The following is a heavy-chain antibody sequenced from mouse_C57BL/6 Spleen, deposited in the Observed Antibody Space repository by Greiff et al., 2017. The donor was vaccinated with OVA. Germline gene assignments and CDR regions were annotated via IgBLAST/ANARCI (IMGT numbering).Heavy chain of an antibody. CDR1: GYTFTSYW. CDR2: IDPSDSYT. V-gene: IGHV1-50*01. D-gene: IGHD1-1*01. J-gene: IGHJ2*01. Sequence: VQLQQPGAELVKPGASVKLSCKASGYTFTSYWMQWVKQRPGQGLEWIGEIDPSDSYTNYNQKFKGKATLTVDTSSSTAYMQLSSLTSEDSAVHYCARPYGSSSDFDYWGQGTTLTVSS. CDR3: ARPYGSSSDFDY.